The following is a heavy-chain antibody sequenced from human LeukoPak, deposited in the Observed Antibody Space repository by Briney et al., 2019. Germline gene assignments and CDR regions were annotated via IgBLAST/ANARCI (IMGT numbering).Heavy chain of an antibody. CDR3: TREVSGSSYFEY. D-gene: IGHD1-26*01. V-gene: IGHV3-74*01. J-gene: IGHJ4*02. CDR1: GFTFRSYW. CDR2: INSDGNTR. Sequence: GGSLRLSCAASGFTFRSYWMHWVRQVPGKGLVWVSRINSDGNTRSYADSVEGRFTISRDNANNTLYLQMNSLRADDTAVYYCTREVSGSSYFEYWGQGTLVTVSS.